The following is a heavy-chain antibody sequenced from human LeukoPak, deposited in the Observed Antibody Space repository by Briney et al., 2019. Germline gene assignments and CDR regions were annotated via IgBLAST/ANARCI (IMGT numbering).Heavy chain of an antibody. CDR2: IYYSGST. V-gene: IGHV4-59*01. CDR1: GGSISSYY. CDR3: AREIAAAGTFYYYYMDV. D-gene: IGHD6-13*01. Sequence: AETLSLTCTVSGGSISSYYWSWIRQPPGKGLEWIGYIYYSGSTNYNPSLKSRVTISVDTSKNQFSLKLSSVTAADTAVYYCAREIAAAGTFYYYYMDVWGKGTTVTVSS. J-gene: IGHJ6*03.